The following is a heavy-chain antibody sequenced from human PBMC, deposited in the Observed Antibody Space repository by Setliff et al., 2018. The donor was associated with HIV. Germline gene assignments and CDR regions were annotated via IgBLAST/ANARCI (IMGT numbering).Heavy chain of an antibody. CDR2: TSSSGDYI. Sequence: GGSLRLSCAASGFSFSSYSMNWVRQAPGKGLEWVSSTSSSGDYIHTADSLKGRFTISRDNAKKSLYLQMNSPKTEDTAVYYCTRGHSGSYFEYYYYYHGMDVWGQGTTVTVSS. V-gene: IGHV3-21*03. J-gene: IGHJ6*02. CDR1: GFSFSSYS. CDR3: TRGHSGSYFEYYYYYHGMDV. D-gene: IGHD1-26*01.